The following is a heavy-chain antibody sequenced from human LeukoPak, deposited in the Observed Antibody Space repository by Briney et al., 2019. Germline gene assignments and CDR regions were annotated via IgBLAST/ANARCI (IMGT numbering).Heavy chain of an antibody. J-gene: IGHJ4*02. CDR3: ARMGAIAGASANPDY. V-gene: IGHV4-39*07. Sequence: SETLSLTCTVSGGSISSTNYYWGWLRQPPGTGLEWLGSIYYSGSTYYNPSLKSRVTISVDTSKNQFSLSLSSVSAADTAVYYCARMGAIAGASANPDYWGQGTLVTVSS. D-gene: IGHD4/OR15-4a*01. CDR1: GGSISSTNYY. CDR2: IYYSGST.